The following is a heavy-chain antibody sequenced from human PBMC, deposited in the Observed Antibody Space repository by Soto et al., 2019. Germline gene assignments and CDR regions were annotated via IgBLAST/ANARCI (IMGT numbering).Heavy chain of an antibody. CDR2: ISGDNGNP. V-gene: IGHV1-18*01. J-gene: IGHJ4*02. CDR3: ARAGQYYDASGYAN. D-gene: IGHD3-22*01. Sequence: QVTLLQSGTAVKKPGASIKVSGKASGYSFAPSGMSWVRQAARQGFEWMGLISGDNGNPHYDPNRQDTVSMQTDASTNTAYSAVRTMRSDDTPVYYCARAGQYYDASGYANWGQGALVTVS. CDR1: GYSFAPSG.